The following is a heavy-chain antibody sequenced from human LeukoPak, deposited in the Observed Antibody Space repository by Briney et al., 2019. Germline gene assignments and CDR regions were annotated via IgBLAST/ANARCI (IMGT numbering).Heavy chain of an antibody. CDR3: ARVMGPPDY. D-gene: IGHD2-8*01. CDR2: IYPRDGST. J-gene: IGHJ4*02. CDR1: GYTFTSNY. V-gene: IGHV1-46*01. Sequence: ASVKVSCKASGYTFTSNYIHWVRQAPGQGLEWMGMIYPRDGSTSYAQKFQGRVTMTTDTSTSTAYMELRSLRSDDTAVYYCARVMGPPDYWGQGTLVTVSS.